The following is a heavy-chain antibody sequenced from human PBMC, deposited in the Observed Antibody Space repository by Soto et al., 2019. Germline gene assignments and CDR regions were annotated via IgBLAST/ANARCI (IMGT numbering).Heavy chain of an antibody. D-gene: IGHD6-13*01. V-gene: IGHV1-58*01. CDR3: AGSNSTWYSDY. J-gene: IGHJ4*02. Sequence: SAEVSCKASAFTFTSSAVQWVRQARGQRLEWIGWIVVGSGNTNYAQKFQERVTITRDMSTSTAYMELSSMRSEDTAVYSCAGSNSTWYSDYWSRGTLVPVSS. CDR1: AFTFTSSA. CDR2: IVVGSGNT.